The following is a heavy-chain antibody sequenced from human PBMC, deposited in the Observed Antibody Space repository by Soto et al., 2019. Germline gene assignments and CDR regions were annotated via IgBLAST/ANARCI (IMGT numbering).Heavy chain of an antibody. V-gene: IGHV1-69*06. CDR2: IIPIFGTA. CDR3: ASNPGDIVVGPARLYYYGMDV. J-gene: IGHJ6*02. Sequence: QVQLVQSGAEVKKPGSSVKVSCKASGGTFSSYAISSVRQAPGQGLEWMGGIIPIFGTANYAQKFQGRVTITADKATSTAYMELSRLRSEDTAVYYCASNPGDIVVGPARLYYYGMDVWGQGTTVTVSS. CDR1: GGTFSSYA. D-gene: IGHD2-2*01.